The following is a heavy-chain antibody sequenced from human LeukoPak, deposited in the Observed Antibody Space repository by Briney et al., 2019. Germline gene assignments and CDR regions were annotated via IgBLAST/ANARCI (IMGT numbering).Heavy chain of an antibody. CDR3: AKDYEVGATGGDYFDY. J-gene: IGHJ4*02. V-gene: IGHV3-23*01. D-gene: IGHD1-26*01. CDR2: ISGSGDGT. Sequence: GGSLRLSCAASGFTFSSYGMSWVRQAPGKGLEWVSVISGSGDGTYYADSVKGRFTISRDNSKNTLYLQMNSLRAEDTAVYYCAKDYEVGATGGDYFDYWGQGTLVTVSS. CDR1: GFTFSSYG.